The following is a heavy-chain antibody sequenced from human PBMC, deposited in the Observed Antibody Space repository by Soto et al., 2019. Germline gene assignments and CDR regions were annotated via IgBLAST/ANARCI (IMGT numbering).Heavy chain of an antibody. CDR1: GLSITDSEMG. J-gene: IGHJ5*02. CDR3: ARRHLAVAVSPWFDP. V-gene: IGHV2-26*01. CDR2: IDSSGEK. Sequence: QVTLKESGPVLVKPTETLTLRCTVSGLSITDSEMGVSWIRQPPGQPLAWLAHIDSSGEKSYRTFLKSRLAISKDTSKSQIVLTMTNMDPADTATYYCARRHLAVAVSPWFDPWGHGIPVTVSS. D-gene: IGHD6-19*01.